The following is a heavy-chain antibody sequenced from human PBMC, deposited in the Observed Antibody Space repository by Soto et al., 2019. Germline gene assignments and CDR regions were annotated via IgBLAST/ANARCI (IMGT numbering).Heavy chain of an antibody. V-gene: IGHV1-18*01. CDR1: GYTFTSYG. D-gene: IGHD2-15*01. CDR3: ARDGLVVVAATTDYYYYGMDV. CDR2: ISAYNGNT. Sequence: QVQLVQSGAEVKKPGALVKVSCKASGYTFTSYGISWVRQAPGQGLEWMGWISAYNGNTNYAQKLQGRVTMTTDTSTSTAYMELRSLRSDDTAVYYCARDGLVVVAATTDYYYYGMDVWGQGTTVTVSS. J-gene: IGHJ6*02.